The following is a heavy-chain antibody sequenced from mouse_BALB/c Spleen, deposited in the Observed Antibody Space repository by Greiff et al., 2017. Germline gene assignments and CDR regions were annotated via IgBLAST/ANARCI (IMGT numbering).Heavy chain of an antibody. CDR3: ARAPYGNYETWFAY. V-gene: IGHV14-3*02. D-gene: IGHD2-1*01. Sequence: VQLQQSGAELVKPGASVKLSCTASGFNIKDTYMHWVKQRPEQGLEWIGRIDPANGNTKYDPKFQGKATITADTSSNTAYLQLSSLTSEDTAVYYCARAPYGNYETWFAYWGQGTLVTVSA. J-gene: IGHJ3*01. CDR2: IDPANGNT. CDR1: GFNIKDTY.